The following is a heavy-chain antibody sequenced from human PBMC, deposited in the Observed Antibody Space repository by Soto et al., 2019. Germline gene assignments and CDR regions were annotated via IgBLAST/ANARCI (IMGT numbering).Heavy chain of an antibody. CDR3: ARARNLYCSSTSCDTHHYYYYGMDV. Sequence: QVQLVESGGGVVQPGRSLRLSCAASGFTFSSYAMHWVRQAPGKGLEWVAVISYDGSNKYYADSVKGRFTISRDNSKNTLYPQLNSLRAEDTAVYYCARARNLYCSSTSCDTHHYYYYGMDVWGQGTTVTVSS. V-gene: IGHV3-30-3*01. J-gene: IGHJ6*02. CDR1: GFTFSSYA. CDR2: ISYDGSNK. D-gene: IGHD2-2*02.